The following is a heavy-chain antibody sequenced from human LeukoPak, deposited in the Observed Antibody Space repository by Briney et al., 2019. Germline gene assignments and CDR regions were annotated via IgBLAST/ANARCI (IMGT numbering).Heavy chain of an antibody. Sequence: SETLSLTCTVSGGSISSSSYYWGWIRQPPGKGLEWIGSIYYSGSTYYNPSLKSRVTISVDTSKNQFSLKLSSVTAADTAVYYCARDHRYYDFWSETDWGQGTLVTVSS. V-gene: IGHV4-39*02. J-gene: IGHJ4*02. CDR3: ARDHRYYDFWSETD. CDR1: GGSISSSSYY. D-gene: IGHD3-3*01. CDR2: IYYSGST.